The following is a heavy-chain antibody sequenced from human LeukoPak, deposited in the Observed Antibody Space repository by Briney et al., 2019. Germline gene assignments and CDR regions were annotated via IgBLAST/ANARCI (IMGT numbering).Heavy chain of an antibody. V-gene: IGHV1-2*02. CDR3: AREEVIAAAGPTLDY. CDR2: INPNSGGT. J-gene: IGHJ4*02. CDR1: GYTFTDYY. Sequence: ASVKVSCKASGYTFTDYYMHWVRQAPGQGLAGMGWINPNSGGTNYAHKFQGRVTMTRDTSTSTAYMELSRLRSDDTAVFYCAREEVIAAAGPTLDYWGQGALVTVSS. D-gene: IGHD6-13*01.